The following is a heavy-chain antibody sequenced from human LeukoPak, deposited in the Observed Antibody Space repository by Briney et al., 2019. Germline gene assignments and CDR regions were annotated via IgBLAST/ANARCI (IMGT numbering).Heavy chain of an antibody. D-gene: IGHD3-3*01. CDR3: ARDDSYYDFWSGYSGNWFDP. J-gene: IGHJ5*02. CDR2: METRGST. CDR1: GGSISSGSYY. Sequence: PSQTLSLTCTVLGGSISSGSYYWSWIRQPAGKGLEWIGRMETRGSTNYNPSLNSRVTISVDTSKNQFSLKLRPATAADTAVYYCARDDSYYDFWSGYSGNWFDPWGQGTLVTVSS. V-gene: IGHV4-61*02.